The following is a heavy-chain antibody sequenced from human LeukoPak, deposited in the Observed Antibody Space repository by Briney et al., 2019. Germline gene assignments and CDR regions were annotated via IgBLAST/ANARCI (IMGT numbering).Heavy chain of an antibody. D-gene: IGHD3-9*01. CDR3: ASGLRRYFAWLPRGDNYYGMDV. Sequence: KTSETLSLTCTVSGGSISSSSYFWGWIRQPPGKGLEWIGSIFYSGSTYYNPSLKSRVTISVDTSKKQFSLKLTSVTAADTAVYYCASGLRRYFAWLPRGDNYYGMDVWGQGTTVTVSS. J-gene: IGHJ6*02. V-gene: IGHV4-39*01. CDR1: GGSISSSSYF. CDR2: IFYSGST.